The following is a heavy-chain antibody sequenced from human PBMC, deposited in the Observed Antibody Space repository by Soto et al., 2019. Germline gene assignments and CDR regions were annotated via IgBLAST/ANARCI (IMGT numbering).Heavy chain of an antibody. CDR1: GGSVSSGSYY. Sequence: QVQLQQWGAGLLKPSETLSLTCAVYGGSVSSGSYYWSWIRQPPGKGLEWIGEMSHSGGTHFNPSLKSRVTIWVDTSPYQSPLTTSFVTVADTALYYCARVERGTATTVVDAFEIWGPGTMVTVSS. V-gene: IGHV4-34*01. D-gene: IGHD1-1*01. CDR3: ARVERGTATTVVDAFEI. CDR2: MSHSGGT. J-gene: IGHJ3*02.